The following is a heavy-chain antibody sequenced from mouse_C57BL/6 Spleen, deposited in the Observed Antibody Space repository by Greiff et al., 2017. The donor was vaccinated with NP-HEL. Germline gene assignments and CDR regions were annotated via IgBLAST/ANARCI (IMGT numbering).Heavy chain of an antibody. CDR3: ARGAYYSNWDAMDY. V-gene: IGHV1-69*01. CDR2: IDPSDSYT. CDR1: GYTFTSYW. Sequence: QVQLQQPGAELVMPGASVKLSCKASGYTFTSYWMHWVKQRPGQGLEWIGEIDPSDSYTNYNQKFKGKSTLTVDKSSSTAYMQLSSLTSEDSAVYYCARGAYYSNWDAMDYWGQGTSVTVSS. D-gene: IGHD2-5*01. J-gene: IGHJ4*01.